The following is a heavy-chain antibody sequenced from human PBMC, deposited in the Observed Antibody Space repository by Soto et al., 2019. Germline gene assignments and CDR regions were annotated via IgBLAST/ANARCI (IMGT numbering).Heavy chain of an antibody. J-gene: IGHJ6*03. Sequence: EVQLVQSGGGVVQPGGSLRLSCAASGFSVNNNYMSWVRQAPGKGLEWVSVIYSGGSTYYADSVKGRFTISRDNSKNTLYLQMNRLRAEDTAVYDCARDSTAYYYMDVWGKGTTVTVSS. V-gene: IGHV3-66*01. CDR2: IYSGGST. D-gene: IGHD2-2*01. CDR3: ARDSTAYYYMDV. CDR1: GFSVNNNY.